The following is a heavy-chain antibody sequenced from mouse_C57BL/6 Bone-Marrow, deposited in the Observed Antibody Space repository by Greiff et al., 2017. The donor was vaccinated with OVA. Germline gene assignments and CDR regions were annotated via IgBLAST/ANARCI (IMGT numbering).Heavy chain of an antibody. Sequence: EVMLVESGGDLVKPGGSLKLSCAASGFTFTSYGMSWVRQTPDKRLEWVSTISSGGSSTYYPDIVKGRFTISRDYANHTLYLQMSTLKCEDTAVYYCARQKDYYGSSYGWYFDVWGKGTTVTVSS. CDR1: GFTFTSYG. CDR2: ISSGGSST. J-gene: IGHJ1*03. D-gene: IGHD1-1*01. V-gene: IGHV5-6*01. CDR3: ARQKDYYGSSYGWYFDV.